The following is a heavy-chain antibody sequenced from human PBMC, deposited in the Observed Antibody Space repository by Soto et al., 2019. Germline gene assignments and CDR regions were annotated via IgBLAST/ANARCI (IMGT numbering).Heavy chain of an antibody. CDR1: GFTFRRYL. CDR3: ARDRGDYDFWSGYSSALDI. V-gene: IGHV3-7*05. CDR2: IKQDGSEK. D-gene: IGHD3-3*01. J-gene: IGHJ3*02. Sequence: AGGALRISCAASGFTFRRYLMSLVRQAPGKGLDWVANIKQDGSEKYYVDSVKGRFTISRDNAKNSLYLQMNSLRAEDTAVYYCARDRGDYDFWSGYSSALDIWGQGTMVTVSS.